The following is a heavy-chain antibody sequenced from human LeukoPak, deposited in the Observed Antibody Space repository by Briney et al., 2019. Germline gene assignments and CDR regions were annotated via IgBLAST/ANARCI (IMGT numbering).Heavy chain of an antibody. CDR2: IYHSGST. J-gene: IGHJ2*01. CDR1: GGSISSGGYY. CDR3: ARDSYYDSTRGYFDL. D-gene: IGHD3-22*01. V-gene: IGHV4-30-2*01. Sequence: SETLSLTCTVSGGSISSGGYYWSWIRQPPGKGLEWIGYIYHSGSTYYNPSLKSRVTISVDRSKNQFSLKLSSVTAADTAVYYCARDSYYDSTRGYFDLWGRGTLVTVSS.